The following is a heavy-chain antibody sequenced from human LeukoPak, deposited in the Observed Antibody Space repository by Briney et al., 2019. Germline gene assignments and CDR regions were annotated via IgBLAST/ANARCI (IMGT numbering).Heavy chain of an antibody. V-gene: IGHV1-2*02. Sequence: ASVKVSCMASGYTFTGYYMHWVRPAPGQGLEWMGWINPNSGGTNYAQKFQGRVTMTRDTSISTAYMELSRLRSDDTAVYYCTRQLRSFGFDPWGQRTLVTVSS. D-gene: IGHD1-26*01. CDR3: TRQLRSFGFDP. CDR2: INPNSGGT. CDR1: GYTFTGYY. J-gene: IGHJ5*02.